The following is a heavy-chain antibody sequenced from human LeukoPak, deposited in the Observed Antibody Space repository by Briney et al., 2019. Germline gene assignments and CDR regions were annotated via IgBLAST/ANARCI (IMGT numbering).Heavy chain of an antibody. CDR3: ARSQSRDGYNYAPYYFDY. D-gene: IGHD5-24*01. CDR1: GGSISSSNW. CDR2: IHHSGTT. V-gene: IGHV4-4*02. Sequence: SGTLSLTCAVSGGSISSSNWWSWVRQSPEKGLEWIGEIHHSGTTNYNPSLKSRVTISLDKSRNQFSLKLSSVTAADTAVYYCARSQSRDGYNYAPYYFDYWGQGALVTVSS. J-gene: IGHJ4*02.